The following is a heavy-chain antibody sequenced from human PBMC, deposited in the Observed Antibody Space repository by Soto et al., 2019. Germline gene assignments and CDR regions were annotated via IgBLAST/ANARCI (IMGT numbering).Heavy chain of an antibody. CDR1: GDSSISGPYY. Sequence: QVQLQESGPGLVKPSQTLALTCNVSGDSSISGPYYWSWIRQLPGKGLEYIGYIYYTGSAYHNPSLKSRLNISIDTTKDQFSLMLTSVTAADTGVYFCARGLSPAFRGLFYFDSWGQGTLVTVSS. V-gene: IGHV4-30-4*01. J-gene: IGHJ4*02. D-gene: IGHD3-16*01. CDR3: ARGLSPAFRGLFYFDS. CDR2: IYYTGSA.